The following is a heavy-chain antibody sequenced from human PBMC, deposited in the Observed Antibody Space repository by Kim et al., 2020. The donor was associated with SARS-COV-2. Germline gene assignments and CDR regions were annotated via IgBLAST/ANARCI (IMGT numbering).Heavy chain of an antibody. D-gene: IGHD6-13*01. CDR3: AGGSQTGSWFDY. CDR2: I. J-gene: IGHJ4*02. V-gene: IGHV6-1*01. Sequence: IDYALSVKSRITINPDTSKNQFSLQLNSVTPEDTAVYYCAGGSQTGSWFDYWGQGTLVTVSS.